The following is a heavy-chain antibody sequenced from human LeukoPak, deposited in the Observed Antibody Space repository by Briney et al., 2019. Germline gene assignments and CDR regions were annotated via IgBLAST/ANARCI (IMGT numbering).Heavy chain of an antibody. Sequence: GGSLRLSCAASGFTFSSYEMNWVRQAPGKGLEWVSYISSSGSTIHYADSVKGRFTISRDNAKNSLYLQMNSLRDEDTAVYYCARWLSRDGYSRFDYWGQGTLVTVSS. CDR3: ARWLSRDGYSRFDY. CDR1: GFTFSSYE. J-gene: IGHJ4*02. V-gene: IGHV3-48*03. D-gene: IGHD5-24*01. CDR2: ISSSGSTI.